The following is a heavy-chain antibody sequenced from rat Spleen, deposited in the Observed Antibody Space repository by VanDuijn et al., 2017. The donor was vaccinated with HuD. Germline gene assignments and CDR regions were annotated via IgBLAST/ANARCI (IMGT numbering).Heavy chain of an antibody. D-gene: IGHD5-1*01. CDR3: AKGLGAGY. Sequence: EVQLVASGGGLVQPGRSLKLSCAASGFTFSNYYMAWVRQAPTKGLEWVAYISTGGDTYYRDSMKGRFTISRDNAENTVYLQMNSLRSEDTATYYCAKGLGAGYWGQGVMVTVSS. J-gene: IGHJ2*01. V-gene: IGHV5-27*01. CDR1: GFTFSNYY. CDR2: ISTGGDT.